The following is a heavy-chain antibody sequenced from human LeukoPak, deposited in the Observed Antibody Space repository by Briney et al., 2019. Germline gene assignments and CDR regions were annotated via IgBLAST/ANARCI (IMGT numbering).Heavy chain of an antibody. CDR2: TYHRSKWYN. D-gene: IGHD3-22*01. Sequence: SQTLSLTCAISGDTVSRNTAAWNWIRQSPSRGLEWLGRTYHRSKWYNAYAVSVKSRITVNPDTSKNQFSLQLKSVTPEDTAVYFCARQEIEVDDAFDIWGQGTMVTVSS. V-gene: IGHV6-1*01. J-gene: IGHJ3*02. CDR3: ARQEIEVDDAFDI. CDR1: GDTVSRNTAA.